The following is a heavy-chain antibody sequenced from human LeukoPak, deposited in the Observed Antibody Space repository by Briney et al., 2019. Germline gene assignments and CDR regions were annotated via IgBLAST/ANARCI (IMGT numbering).Heavy chain of an antibody. D-gene: IGHD3-22*01. J-gene: IGHJ4*02. CDR3: ARGYISSAYSGLDY. CDR2: ISGSGDET. CDR1: GFTLSTHA. V-gene: IGHV3-23*01. Sequence: GGSLRLSCAASGFTLSTHAMSWVRQAPGKGLEWVSVISGSGDETFYADSVKGRSTMSTDNAKNTLYLQMNSLRAEDTAVYFCARGYISSAYSGLDYWGQGTLVTVSS.